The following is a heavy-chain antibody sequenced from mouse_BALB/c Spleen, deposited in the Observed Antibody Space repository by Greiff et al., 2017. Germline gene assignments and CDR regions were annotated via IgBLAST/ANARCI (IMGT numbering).Heavy chain of an antibody. V-gene: IGHV3-2*02. CDR3: ASFPTTATGYYAMDY. J-gene: IGHJ4*01. D-gene: IGHD1-2*01. Sequence: VQLKQSGPGLVKPSQSLSLTCTVTGYSITSDYAWNWIRQFPGNKLEWMGYISYSGSTSYNPSLKSRISITRDTSKNQFFLQLNSVTTEDTATYYCASFPTTATGYYAMDYWGQGTSVTVSS. CDR2: ISYSGST. CDR1: GYSITSDYA.